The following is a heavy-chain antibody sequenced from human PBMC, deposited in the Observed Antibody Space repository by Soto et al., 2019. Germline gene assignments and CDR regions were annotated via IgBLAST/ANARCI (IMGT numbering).Heavy chain of an antibody. J-gene: IGHJ4*02. CDR1: GGSINDYY. D-gene: IGHD3-22*01. V-gene: IGHV4-59*12. CDR3: ARGGVDYYDSSGYYFSPYYFDY. CDR2: THYSGTT. Sequence: PSETLSLTCTVSGGSINDYYWSWIRQLPGKGVEWIGYTHYSGTTNYNPSLKSRVTISVDRSKNQFSLKLSSVTAADTAVYYCARGGVDYYDSSGYYFSPYYFDYWGQGTLVTVSS.